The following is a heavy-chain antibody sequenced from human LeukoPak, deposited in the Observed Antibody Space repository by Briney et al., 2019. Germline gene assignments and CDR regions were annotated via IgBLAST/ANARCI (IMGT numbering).Heavy chain of an antibody. D-gene: IGHD2-15*01. V-gene: IGHV3-15*01. Sequence: AGGSLRLSCAASGFTFSNAWMSWVRQAPGKGLEWVGRIKSKTGGGTTDYAAPVKGRFTISRDDSKNTLYLQMNSLKTEDTAVYYCAKDVSYCSGGSCYYFDYWGQGTLVTVPS. CDR1: GFTFSNAW. CDR2: IKSKTGGGTT. J-gene: IGHJ4*02. CDR3: AKDVSYCSGGSCYYFDY.